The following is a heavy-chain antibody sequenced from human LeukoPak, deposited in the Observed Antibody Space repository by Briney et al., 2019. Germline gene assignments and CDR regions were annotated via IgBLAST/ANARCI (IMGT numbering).Heavy chain of an antibody. CDR3: ARDSVVVPAAIDY. CDR2: ISSSSSYI. J-gene: IGHJ4*02. Sequence: GGSLRLSCAASGFTFSSYSMNWVRQAPGKGLEWVSSISSSSSYIYYADSVKGRFTISRDNAKNSLYLQMNSLRAEDTAVYYCARDSVVVPAAIDYWGQGTLVTVSS. CDR1: GFTFSSYS. D-gene: IGHD2-2*01. V-gene: IGHV3-21*01.